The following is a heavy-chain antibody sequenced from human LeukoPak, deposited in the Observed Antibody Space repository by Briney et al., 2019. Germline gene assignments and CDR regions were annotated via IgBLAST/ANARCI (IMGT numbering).Heavy chain of an antibody. J-gene: IGHJ5*02. CDR1: GGTFSSYA. CDR3: ARDRSIAARPGWFDP. D-gene: IGHD6-6*01. V-gene: IGHV1-18*01. Sequence: ASVKVSCKASGGTFSSYAISWVRQAPGQGLEWMGWISAYNGNTNYAQKLQGRVTMTTDTSTSTAYMELRSLRSDDTAVYYCARDRSIAARPGWFDPWGQGTLVTVSS. CDR2: ISAYNGNT.